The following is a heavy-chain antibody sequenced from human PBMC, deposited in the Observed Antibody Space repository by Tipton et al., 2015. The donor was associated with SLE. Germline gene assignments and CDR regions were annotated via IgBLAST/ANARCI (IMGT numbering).Heavy chain of an antibody. CDR2: FHYSGAT. J-gene: IGHJ4*02. D-gene: IGHD3-10*01. CDR1: GGSINTRYY. Sequence: TLSLTCTVSGGSINTRYYWGWIRQSPGKGLEWIGSFHYSGATYYNPSLKSRVTISIDTSKNQFSLKLNSVTAADTAVYYCATGYYGSGSYVWGQGTLVTVSS. V-gene: IGHV4-39*07. CDR3: ATGYYGSGSYV.